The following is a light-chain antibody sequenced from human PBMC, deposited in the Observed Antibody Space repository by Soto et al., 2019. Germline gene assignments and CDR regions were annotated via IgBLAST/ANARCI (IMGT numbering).Light chain of an antibody. V-gene: IGLV1-44*01. CDR2: SNN. J-gene: IGLJ2*01. CDR1: SSNIGNNT. Sequence: QAVVTQPPSASGTPGQRVTTSCSGSSSNIGNNTVNWYQLLPGAAPKLLFYSNNQRPSGVPDRFSGSKSGTSASLAISGLQSEDEADYYCAAWDDSLNGLVVFGGGTKLTVL. CDR3: AAWDDSLNGLVV.